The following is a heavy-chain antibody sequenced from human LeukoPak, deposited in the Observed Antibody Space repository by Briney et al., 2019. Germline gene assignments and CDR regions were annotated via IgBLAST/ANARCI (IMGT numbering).Heavy chain of an antibody. CDR3: AKTYQLLAQPFDY. CDR2: ISGSVGST. D-gene: IGHD2-2*01. V-gene: IGHV3-23*01. CDR1: GFTFSSYA. J-gene: IGHJ4*02. Sequence: PGGSLRLSCAASGFTFSSYAMSWVRQAPGKGLEWVSAISGSVGSTYYADSVKRRFTMSRDNSKNTLYLQMNSLRAEDTAVYYCAKTYQLLAQPFDYWGQGTLVTVSS.